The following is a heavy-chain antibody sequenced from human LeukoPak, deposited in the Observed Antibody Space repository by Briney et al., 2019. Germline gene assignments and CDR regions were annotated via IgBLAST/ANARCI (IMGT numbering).Heavy chain of an antibody. D-gene: IGHD5-12*01. CDR2: IYSGGST. CDR1: GFTVSSNY. V-gene: IGHV3-53*04. CDR3: ATTSGYGYYYYGMDV. J-gene: IGHJ6*02. Sequence: GGSLRLSCAASGFTVSSNYMSWVRQAPGKGLEWVSVIYSGGSTYYADSVKGRFTISRHNSKNTLYLRMNSLRAEDTAVYYCATTSGYGYYYYGMDVWGQGTTVTVSS.